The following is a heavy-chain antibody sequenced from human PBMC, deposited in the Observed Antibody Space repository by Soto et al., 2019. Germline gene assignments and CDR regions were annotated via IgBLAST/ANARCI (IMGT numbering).Heavy chain of an antibody. V-gene: IGHV4-39*01. CDR3: ARGPSMTTVTRNFDY. D-gene: IGHD4-4*01. CDR2: IFYSGST. Sequence: PSETLSLTCNVSGGSISSSRSYWAWIRQPPGKGLEWIANIFYSGSTYYNPSLASRVTVSVDTSKNQFSLKLSSVTAADTAVYYCARGPSMTTVTRNFDYWGQGTLVTVSS. CDR1: GGSISSSRSY. J-gene: IGHJ4*02.